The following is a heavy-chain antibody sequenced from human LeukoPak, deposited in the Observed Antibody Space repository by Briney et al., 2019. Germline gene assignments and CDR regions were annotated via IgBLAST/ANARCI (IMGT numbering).Heavy chain of an antibody. CDR2: IKQDGSEK. CDR3: ARSYSSSFGGYYYYYMDV. Sequence: GGSLRLSCAASGFTFSSYWMSWVRQAPGKGLEWVANIKQDGSEKYYVDSVKGRFTISRDNAKNSLYLQMNSLRAEDTAVYYCARSYSSSFGGYYYYYMDVWGKGTTVTVSS. CDR1: GFTFSSYW. J-gene: IGHJ6*03. D-gene: IGHD6-13*01. V-gene: IGHV3-7*01.